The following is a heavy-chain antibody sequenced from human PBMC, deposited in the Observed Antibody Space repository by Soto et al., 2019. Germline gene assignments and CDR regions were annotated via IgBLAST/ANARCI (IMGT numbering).Heavy chain of an antibody. CDR1: GGSISPYY. D-gene: IGHD6-19*01. V-gene: IGHV4-59*01. Sequence: SETLSLTCTVSGGSISPYYWSWIRQPPGKGLEWTGYIYYSGSTNYNPSLKSRVTISVDTSKNQFSLKLSSVTAADTAVYYCAREGYRSGWSGIGALNWFDSWGQGTLVTVSS. CDR3: AREGYRSGWSGIGALNWFDS. J-gene: IGHJ5*01. CDR2: IYYSGST.